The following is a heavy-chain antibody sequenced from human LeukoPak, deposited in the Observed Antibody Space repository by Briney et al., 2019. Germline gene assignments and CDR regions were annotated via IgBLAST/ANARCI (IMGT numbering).Heavy chain of an antibody. J-gene: IGHJ6*03. CDR3: ARVLQNYYHLDV. D-gene: IGHD3-3*01. Sequence: SETLSLTCAVSGVSINSHYWSWVRQPPGRGLEWIGFIYDSGSANYKSSLESRVTMTLDTSKNQFSLKLNSVTAADTAVYYCARVLQNYYHLDVWGKGTTVTVSS. V-gene: IGHV4-59*11. CDR1: GVSINSHY. CDR2: IYDSGSA.